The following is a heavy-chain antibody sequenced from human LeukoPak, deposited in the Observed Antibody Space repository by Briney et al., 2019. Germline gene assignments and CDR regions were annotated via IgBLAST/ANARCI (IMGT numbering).Heavy chain of an antibody. V-gene: IGHV1-46*01. Sequence: ASVKVSCKASGYTFTSYYMHWVRQAPGQGLEWMGIINPSGGSTSYAQKFQGRVAMTRDTSTSTVYMELSSLRSEDTAVYYCARGVVVPAAIVRDQYYFDYWGQGTLVTVSS. D-gene: IGHD2-2*02. CDR3: ARGVVVPAAIVRDQYYFDY. CDR1: GYTFTSYY. J-gene: IGHJ4*02. CDR2: INPSGGST.